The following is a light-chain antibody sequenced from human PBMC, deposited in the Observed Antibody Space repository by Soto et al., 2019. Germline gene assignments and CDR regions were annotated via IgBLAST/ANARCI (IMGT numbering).Light chain of an antibody. J-gene: IGLJ3*02. CDR3: AAWDDSLSGWV. CDR1: SSNIGSNY. CDR2: RNN. Sequence: QDVVTQPPSASGTPGQRVTISCSGSSSNIGSNYVYWYQQLPGTAPKLLIYRNNQRPSGVPDRFSGSKSGTSASLAISGLRSEDEADYYCAAWDDSLSGWVFGGGTKLTVL. V-gene: IGLV1-47*01.